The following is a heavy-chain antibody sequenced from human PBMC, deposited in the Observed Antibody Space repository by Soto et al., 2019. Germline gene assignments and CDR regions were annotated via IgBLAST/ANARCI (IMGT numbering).Heavy chain of an antibody. Sequence: PSYTLSLTCTVSGGSISSYDWSWIRKPQGKGLEWIGYIYYSGSTNYNPSLKSRVTISVDTSKNQFSLKLSSVTAADTAVYYCARLGQYSSGWYLYYYYGMDVWGQGTTVTLSS. CDR2: IYYSGST. CDR1: GGSISSYD. V-gene: IGHV4-59*07. D-gene: IGHD6-19*01. CDR3: ARLGQYSSGWYLYYYYGMDV. J-gene: IGHJ6*02.